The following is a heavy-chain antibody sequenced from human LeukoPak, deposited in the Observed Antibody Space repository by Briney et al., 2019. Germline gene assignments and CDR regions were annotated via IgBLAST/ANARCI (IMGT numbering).Heavy chain of an antibody. Sequence: VSVKVSCKASGYTFTGYYMHWVRQAPGQGLEWMGWINPNSGGTNYAQKFQGRVTMTRDTSISTAYMELSRLRSDDTAVYYCARSTSLLWFGELPDDYWGQGTLVTVSS. D-gene: IGHD3-10*01. CDR3: ARSTSLLWFGELPDDY. V-gene: IGHV1-2*02. CDR2: INPNSGGT. CDR1: GYTFTGYY. J-gene: IGHJ4*02.